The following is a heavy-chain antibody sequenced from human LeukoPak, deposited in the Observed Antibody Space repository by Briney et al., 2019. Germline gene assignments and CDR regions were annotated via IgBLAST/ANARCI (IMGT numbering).Heavy chain of an antibody. V-gene: IGHV4-39*01. Sequence: SETLSLTCTVSGGSISSSNYYWGWIRQPPGRGLEWIGSVYYSGSTFYNPFLKSRITISVDTSKNQFSLKLSSVTAADSAVFYCARLNCGGDCYSIARSGYFDYWGQGTLVTVSS. D-gene: IGHD2-21*02. CDR3: ARLNCGGDCYSIARSGYFDY. CDR2: VYYSGST. CDR1: GGSISSSNYY. J-gene: IGHJ4*02.